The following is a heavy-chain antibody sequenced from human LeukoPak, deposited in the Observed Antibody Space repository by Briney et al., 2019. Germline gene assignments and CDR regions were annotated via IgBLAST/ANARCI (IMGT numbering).Heavy chain of an antibody. J-gene: IGHJ4*02. CDR2: FYYSGST. Sequence: SETLSLTCTVSGGSITSHYWSWIRQPPGKGLEWIGYFYYSGSTNYNPSLESRVTISVDASRTHFYLKLSSVTAADTAVYYCARSGGRDGYNFGYWGPGTLVTVSS. CDR3: ARSGGRDGYNFGY. D-gene: IGHD5-24*01. V-gene: IGHV4-59*08. CDR1: GGSITSHY.